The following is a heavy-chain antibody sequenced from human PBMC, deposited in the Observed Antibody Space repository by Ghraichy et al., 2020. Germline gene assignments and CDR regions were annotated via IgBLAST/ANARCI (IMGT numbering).Heavy chain of an antibody. CDR3: ARAYYSYDTRGYLHYFDS. J-gene: IGHJ4*02. D-gene: IGHD3-22*01. V-gene: IGHV4-31*01. CDR2: IFYTGNT. CDR1: GDSMKSAHYY. Sequence: SETLSLTCSVSGDSMKSAHYYWTWIRQRPGRGLEWIGHIFYTGNTYYRPSLSSHPTMSVDTSKNQFSLKMSSVTAADSAIYYCARAYYSYDTRGYLHYFDSWGLGILVTVSS.